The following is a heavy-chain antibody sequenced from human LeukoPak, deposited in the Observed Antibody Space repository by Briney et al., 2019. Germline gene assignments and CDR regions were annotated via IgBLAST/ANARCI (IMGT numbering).Heavy chain of an antibody. D-gene: IGHD6-6*01. J-gene: IGHJ4*02. CDR3: ARVGSTSQGAEDY. CDR1: GFTFSDYW. CDR2: INSDGSVI. Sequence: PGGSLRLSCAASGFTFSDYWMHWVRQAPGKGLVWLLRINSDGSVINYADSVEGRFTSSRDNAKNTVYLQMNNLRAEDTAVYYCARVGSTSQGAEDYWGQGTLVTVSS. V-gene: IGHV3-74*01.